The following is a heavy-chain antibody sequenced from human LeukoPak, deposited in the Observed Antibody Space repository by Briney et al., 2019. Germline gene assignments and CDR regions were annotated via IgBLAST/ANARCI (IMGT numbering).Heavy chain of an antibody. V-gene: IGHV4-59*08. Sequence: SETLSLSCTVSGGSISGYYRSWIRQPPGKGLEWIGYIFYSGSTDYNPSLKSRVTISVDTSKNQFSLKLSSVTAADTAVYYCARHNGNYYDFDYWGQGTLVTVSS. D-gene: IGHD3-22*01. CDR2: IFYSGST. CDR3: ARHNGNYYDFDY. CDR1: GGSISGYY. J-gene: IGHJ4*02.